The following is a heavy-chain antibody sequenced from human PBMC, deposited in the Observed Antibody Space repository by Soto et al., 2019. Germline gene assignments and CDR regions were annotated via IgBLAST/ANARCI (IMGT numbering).Heavy chain of an antibody. J-gene: IGHJ3*02. CDR1: GYPVTAYY. CDR2: INPATGAA. Sequence: QLHLVQSGAVVKKPGASVTVSCSASGYPVTAYYMHWVRQAPGRGLEWMGGINPATGAAKYTQTCQGRGTRTRDPSTRTVFMELSGRTSGDTAGFYCAMGGGVGVAGSAAFDMWGQGTLVTVSS. CDR3: AMGGGVGVAGSAAFDM. D-gene: IGHD3-3*01. V-gene: IGHV1-2*02.